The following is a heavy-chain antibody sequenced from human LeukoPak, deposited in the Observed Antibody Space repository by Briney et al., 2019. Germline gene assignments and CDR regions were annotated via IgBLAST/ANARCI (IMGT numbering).Heavy chain of an antibody. Sequence: ASVTVSRKASGFRFSSFGVSWVRQAPGQGLEWMGWISNYFGVTHYAEKIEDRVTMTVDTSTTTVYMVLRSLKYDDTAIYYCARDSDYSGTGNGYWFDAWGKGTTVTVSS. V-gene: IGHV1-18*04. D-gene: IGHD4-11*01. CDR1: GFRFSSFG. CDR2: ISNYFGVT. J-gene: IGHJ5*01. CDR3: ARDSDYSGTGNGYWFDA.